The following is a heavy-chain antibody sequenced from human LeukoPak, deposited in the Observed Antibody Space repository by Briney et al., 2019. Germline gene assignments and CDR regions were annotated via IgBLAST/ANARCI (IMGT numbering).Heavy chain of an antibody. CDR1: SGSISSYY. CDR3: ARLPNGSSPGYYFDY. Sequence: PSETLSLTCTVSSGSISSYYWSWIRQPPGKGLEWIGYIYYSGSTNYNPSLKSRVTISVDTSKNQFSLKLSSVTAADTAVYYCARLPNGSSPGYYFDYWGQGTLVTVSS. V-gene: IGHV4-59*08. CDR2: IYYSGST. J-gene: IGHJ4*02. D-gene: IGHD5-24*01.